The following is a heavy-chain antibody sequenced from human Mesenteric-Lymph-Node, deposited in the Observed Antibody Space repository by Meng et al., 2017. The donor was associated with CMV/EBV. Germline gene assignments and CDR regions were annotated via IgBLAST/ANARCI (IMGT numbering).Heavy chain of an antibody. D-gene: IGHD5-24*01. Sequence: SVKVSCKASGGTFSNYAISWVRQAPGQGLEWVGRIVPILDRTDYAQKFQGRVTMTADRSTSTAYMELSSLRSEDTAVYYCVPTIIDGYNYQFDYWGQGTLVTVSS. J-gene: IGHJ4*02. V-gene: IGHV1-69*04. CDR2: IVPILDRT. CDR3: VPTIIDGYNYQFDY. CDR1: GGTFSNYA.